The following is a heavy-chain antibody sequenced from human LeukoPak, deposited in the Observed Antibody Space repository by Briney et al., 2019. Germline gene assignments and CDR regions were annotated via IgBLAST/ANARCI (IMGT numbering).Heavy chain of an antibody. Sequence: GGSLRLSCAASGFTLSDYWMNWVRQAPRKGLEWVANIKQDGSEKKYVDSVKGRFTISRDNAKNSVYLQMNSLGVEDTAVYYCVRGGRGERPNYWGQGTLVTVSS. V-gene: IGHV3-7*01. CDR2: IKQDGSEK. CDR1: GFTLSDYW. J-gene: IGHJ4*02. CDR3: VRGGRGERPNY. D-gene: IGHD1-26*01.